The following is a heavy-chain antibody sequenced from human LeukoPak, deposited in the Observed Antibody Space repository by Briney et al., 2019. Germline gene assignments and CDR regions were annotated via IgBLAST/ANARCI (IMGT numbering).Heavy chain of an antibody. CDR3: AKDLDSASIAAAGKGYYYYYGMDV. CDR2: ISWDGGST. D-gene: IGHD6-13*01. J-gene: IGHJ6*02. CDR1: GFTFDDYT. Sequence: GGSLRLSCAASGFTFDDYTMHWVRQAPGKGLEWVSLISWDGGSTYYAGSVKGRFTISRDNSKNSLYLQMNSLRTEDTALYYCAKDLDSASIAAAGKGYYYYYGMDVWGQGTTVTVSS. V-gene: IGHV3-43*01.